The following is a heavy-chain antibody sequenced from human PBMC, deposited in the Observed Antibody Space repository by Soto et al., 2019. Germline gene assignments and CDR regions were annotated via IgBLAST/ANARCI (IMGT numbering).Heavy chain of an antibody. J-gene: IGHJ6*02. D-gene: IGHD3-9*01. CDR3: AKVVKYDVLTGYYKGPDYYGMDV. CDR1: GFTFSIYS. V-gene: IGHV3-23*01. Sequence: GGSLRLSCAASGFTFSIYSMNWVRQAPGKGLEWVSLISCSGVSTHYADSVEGWFTISRDNSKNTLYLEIDSLRAEDTAVYYCAKVVKYDVLTGYYKGPDYYGMDVWGQGTTVTSP. CDR2: ISCSGVST.